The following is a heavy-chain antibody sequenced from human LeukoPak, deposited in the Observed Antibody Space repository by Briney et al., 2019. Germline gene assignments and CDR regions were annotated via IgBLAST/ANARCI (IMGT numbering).Heavy chain of an antibody. Sequence: SETLSLTCAVSDDSVSSSSYSWTWIRQPPGKGLEWIGFIYHSGSTYYNPSLKSRVTISLDRSKSQFSLKLSSVTAADTAVYYCAARDPYCYYGMGVWGQGTTVTVSS. D-gene: IGHD2-21*01. J-gene: IGHJ6*02. CDR3: AARDPYCYYGMGV. CDR2: IYHSGST. V-gene: IGHV4-30-2*01. CDR1: DDSVSSSSYS.